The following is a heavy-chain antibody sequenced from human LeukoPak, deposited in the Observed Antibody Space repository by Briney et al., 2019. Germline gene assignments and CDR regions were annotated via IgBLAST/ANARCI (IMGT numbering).Heavy chain of an antibody. D-gene: IGHD1-1*01. V-gene: IGHV3-7*01. J-gene: IGHJ4*02. CDR3: ARISNWSADY. Sequence: GGSLRLSCAASGFTFRSHWMSWVRQAPGEGLEWLANIKDDGSEKYYVDSVKGRFTISRDNAKNTLYLQMNGLRAEDTAVYYCARISNWSADYWGQGTLVTVSS. CDR2: IKDDGSEK. CDR1: GFTFRSHW.